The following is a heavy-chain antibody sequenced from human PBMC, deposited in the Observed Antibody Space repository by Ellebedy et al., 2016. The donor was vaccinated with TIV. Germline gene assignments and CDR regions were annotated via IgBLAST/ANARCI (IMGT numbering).Heavy chain of an antibody. Sequence: MPSETLSLTCTVSGGSISSGGYYWSWIRQHPGKGLEWIGYIYYSGSTYYNPSLKSRVPILVDTSKNQFSLKLSSVTAADTAVYYCARVGTMVRGVIALGMDVWGQGTTVTVSS. CDR2: IYYSGST. D-gene: IGHD3-10*01. V-gene: IGHV4-31*03. J-gene: IGHJ6*02. CDR3: ARVGTMVRGVIALGMDV. CDR1: GGSISSGGYY.